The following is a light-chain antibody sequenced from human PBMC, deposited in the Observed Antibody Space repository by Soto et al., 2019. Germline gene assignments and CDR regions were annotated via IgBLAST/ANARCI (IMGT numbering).Light chain of an antibody. CDR3: QQYDDLPLT. J-gene: IGKJ4*01. CDR2: DAS. CDR1: QNINNY. V-gene: IGKV1-33*01. Sequence: DIPMTQSPSSLSASVGDRVTFTCQASQNINNYLNWYQQKPGKSPRLLIYDASNLETGVPSRFSGSGSETDFTFTISSLQPEDVATYYCQQYDDLPLTFGGGTKLEIK.